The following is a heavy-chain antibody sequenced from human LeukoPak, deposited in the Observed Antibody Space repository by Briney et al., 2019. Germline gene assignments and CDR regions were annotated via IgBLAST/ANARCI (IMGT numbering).Heavy chain of an antibody. Sequence: QTGGSLRLPCAASGFTFSSYGMHWVRQAPGKGLEWVAIIWYDGSNKYYADSVRGRFTISRDNSKNTLYLQMNSLRAEDTAVYYCARDRTRDCSGGSCYRHYFDYWGQGTLVTVSS. D-gene: IGHD2-15*01. V-gene: IGHV3-33*01. CDR3: ARDRTRDCSGGSCYRHYFDY. J-gene: IGHJ4*02. CDR1: GFTFSSYG. CDR2: IWYDGSNK.